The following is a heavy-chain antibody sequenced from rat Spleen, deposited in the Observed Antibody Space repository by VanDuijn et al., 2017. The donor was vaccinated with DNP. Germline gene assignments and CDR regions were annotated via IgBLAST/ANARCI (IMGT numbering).Heavy chain of an antibody. J-gene: IGHJ2*01. Sequence: EVQLVETGGDLVQPGRSLQLSCVASGFTFSNYGMAWVRQAPKKGLEWVATITASSGTTYYRDSVKGRFTISTDNAKNTLYLHMDSLRSEDTATYYCTTDNYSAPFDYWGQGVMVTVSS. CDR2: ITASSGTT. V-gene: IGHV5S13*01. D-gene: IGHD1-8*01. CDR1: GFTFSNYG. CDR3: TTDNYSAPFDY.